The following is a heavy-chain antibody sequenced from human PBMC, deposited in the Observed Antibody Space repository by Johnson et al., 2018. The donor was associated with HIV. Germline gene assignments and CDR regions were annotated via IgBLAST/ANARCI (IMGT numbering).Heavy chain of an antibody. J-gene: IGHJ3*02. CDR2: ISRSGTTI. CDR1: GFTFTDYQ. D-gene: IGHD2-8*01. CDR3: FRGGRYAGNNSDVFDI. Sequence: QVQLVESGGGLVQPGGSLRLSCAASGFTFTDYQMSWISQAPGKGLEWVSYISRSGTTIYYADSVQGRFTVSRDNAKNSLYLQMNSLRAEDTALYFCFRGGRYAGNNSDVFDIWGQGTVVTVSS. V-gene: IGHV3-11*01.